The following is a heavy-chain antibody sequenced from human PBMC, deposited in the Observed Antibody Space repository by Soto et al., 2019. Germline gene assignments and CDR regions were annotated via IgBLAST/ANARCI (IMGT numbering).Heavy chain of an antibody. Sequence: SETLSLTCTVSGGSISSGDYYWSWIRQPPGKGLEWIGYIYYSGSTYYNPSLKSRVTISVDTSKNQFSLKLSSVTAADTAVYYCVRLPSSGWYRGALDYWGQGTLVTVSS. J-gene: IGHJ4*02. D-gene: IGHD6-19*01. V-gene: IGHV4-30-4*01. CDR3: VRLPSSGWYRGALDY. CDR1: GGSISSGDYY. CDR2: IYYSGST.